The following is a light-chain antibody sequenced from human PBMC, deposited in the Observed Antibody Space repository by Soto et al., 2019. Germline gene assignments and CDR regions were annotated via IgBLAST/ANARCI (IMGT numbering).Light chain of an antibody. Sequence: EIVLTQSPATLSVSPGERATLSCRASQSVRSNLAWYQQKPGQGPRLLIFGASTRATNIPARFSGSGSGTEFTLTISSLQSEDFAVYYCQQRSDWPPFTFGPGTKVNIK. CDR1: QSVRSN. CDR2: GAS. CDR3: QQRSDWPPFT. J-gene: IGKJ3*01. V-gene: IGKV3-15*01.